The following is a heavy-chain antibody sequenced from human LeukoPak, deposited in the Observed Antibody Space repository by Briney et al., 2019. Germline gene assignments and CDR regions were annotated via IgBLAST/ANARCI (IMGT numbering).Heavy chain of an antibody. CDR1: GGSLSGYD. CDR3: ARQWLVSPLFDY. D-gene: IGHD6-19*01. CDR2: INHSGST. Sequence: PSETPSLTCAVYGGSLSGYDWSWIRQPPGKGLEWIGEINHSGSTNYNPSLKSRVTISVDTSKNQLSLKLSSMSAADTAVYYCARQWLVSPLFDYWGQGTLVTVSS. V-gene: IGHV4-34*01. J-gene: IGHJ4*02.